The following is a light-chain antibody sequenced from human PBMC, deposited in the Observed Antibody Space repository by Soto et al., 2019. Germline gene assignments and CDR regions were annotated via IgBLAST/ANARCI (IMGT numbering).Light chain of an antibody. CDR1: RSVSSY. Sequence: EVVLTQSPATLSLSPGERGTLSCRASRSVSSYLAWYQQKPGQAPRLLISDASNRATAIPARFSGSGSGTDFTLTISSLEPEDSAVYYCQQRTNWPSSTFGQGTRLEIQ. CDR3: QQRTNWPSST. J-gene: IGKJ5*01. V-gene: IGKV3-11*01. CDR2: DAS.